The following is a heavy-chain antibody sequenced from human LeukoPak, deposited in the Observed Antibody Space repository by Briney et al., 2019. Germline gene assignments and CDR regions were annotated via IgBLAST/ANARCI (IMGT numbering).Heavy chain of an antibody. V-gene: IGHV4-31*03. CDR1: GGSISSGGHY. J-gene: IGHJ3*02. CDR3: AREARGNHAILTGYGQARAFDI. Sequence: SQTLSLTCTVSGGSISSGGHYWSWIRQHPGKGLEWTGCIYNSGNTYYNPSLRSRVTISVDTSKNQFSLKLTSVTAADTAVYYCAREARGNHAILTGYGQARAFDIWGQGTMVTVSS. CDR2: IYNSGNT. D-gene: IGHD3-9*01.